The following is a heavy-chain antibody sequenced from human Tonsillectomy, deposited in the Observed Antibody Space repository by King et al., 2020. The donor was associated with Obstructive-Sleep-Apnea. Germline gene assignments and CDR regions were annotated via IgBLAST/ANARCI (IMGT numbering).Heavy chain of an antibody. CDR3: TRYPGGSVHCDL. V-gene: IGHV3-49*03. D-gene: IGHD3-10*01. CDR1: GFTFGDYA. CDR2: IRSKAYGGTT. J-gene: IGHJ2*01. Sequence: DVQLVESGGGLVQPGRSLRLSCTASGFTFGDYAMSWFRQAPGKGLEWVGFIRSKAYGGTTEYAASVKGRFTISRDDSKSIAYLQMNSLKTEDTAVYYWTRYPGGSVHCDLWGRGTLVTVSS.